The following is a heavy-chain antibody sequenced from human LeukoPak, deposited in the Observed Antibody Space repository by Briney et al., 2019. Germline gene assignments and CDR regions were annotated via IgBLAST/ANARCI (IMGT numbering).Heavy chain of an antibody. Sequence: ASVKVSCKASGYTFTSYYMHWVRQAPGQGLEGMGIINPSGGSTSYAQKFQGRVTMTRETSTSTVYMELSSLRSEDTAVYYCARGEGGYTLANWGQGTLVTVSS. CDR1: GYTFTSYY. D-gene: IGHD5-12*01. V-gene: IGHV1-46*01. CDR2: INPSGGST. J-gene: IGHJ4*02. CDR3: ARGEGGYTLAN.